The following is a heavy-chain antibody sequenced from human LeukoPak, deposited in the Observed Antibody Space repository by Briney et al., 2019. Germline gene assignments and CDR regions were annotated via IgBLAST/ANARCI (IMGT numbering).Heavy chain of an antibody. D-gene: IGHD1-1*01. Sequence: SETLSLTCTVSGGSISSSSYYWGWIRQPPGKGLEWIGCIYYSGNTYYNPSLKSRVTISVDTSKNQFSLRLSSVTAADTAVYYCARPNWNDLHFDYWGQGTLVTVSS. V-gene: IGHV4-39*07. J-gene: IGHJ4*02. CDR3: ARPNWNDLHFDY. CDR1: GGSISSSSYY. CDR2: IYYSGNT.